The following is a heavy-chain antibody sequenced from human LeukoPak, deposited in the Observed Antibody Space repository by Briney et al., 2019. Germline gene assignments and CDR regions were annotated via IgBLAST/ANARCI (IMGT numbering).Heavy chain of an antibody. D-gene: IGHD1/OR15-1a*01. CDR1: GFTFSTYA. J-gene: IGHJ4*02. CDR3: ARAEHTDFDY. V-gene: IGHV3-48*04. CDR2: ISSSGSTI. Sequence: GGSLRLSCGASGFTFSTYAMSWVRQAPGKGLEWVSYISSSGSTIYYADSVKGRFTISRDNAKNSLYLQMNSLRAEDTAVYYCARAEHTDFDYWGQGTLVTVSS.